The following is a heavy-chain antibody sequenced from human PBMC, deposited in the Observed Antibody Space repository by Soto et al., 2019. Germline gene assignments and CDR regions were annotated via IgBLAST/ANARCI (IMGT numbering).Heavy chain of an antibody. CDR3: ARGCDSSSWYPAFDI. CDR1: GDSAASHSSH. D-gene: IGHD6-13*01. V-gene: IGHV6-1*01. J-gene: IGHJ3*02. CDR2: TYYRSKWYN. Sequence: QTLSLTRAISGDSAASHSSHWNCIRQCKSSAPEWLGRTYYRSKWYNDYGASWKSRININPDTSKNQFSLQLNSVTPEDTAVYYCARGCDSSSWYPAFDIWAHRTMDTV.